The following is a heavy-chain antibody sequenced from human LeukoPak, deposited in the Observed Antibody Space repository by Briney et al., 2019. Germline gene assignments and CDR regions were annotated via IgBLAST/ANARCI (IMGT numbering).Heavy chain of an antibody. Sequence: PGGSLRLSCAASGFTFSDYYMSWIRQAPGKGLEWVSYISSSGSTIYYADSVKGRFTISRGNAKNTLYLQMNSLRAEDTAVYYCARAPGGYCSSTSCYVWFDPWGQGTLVTVSS. V-gene: IGHV3-11*04. D-gene: IGHD2-2*01. CDR2: ISSSGSTI. CDR1: GFTFSDYY. J-gene: IGHJ5*02. CDR3: ARAPGGYCSSTSCYVWFDP.